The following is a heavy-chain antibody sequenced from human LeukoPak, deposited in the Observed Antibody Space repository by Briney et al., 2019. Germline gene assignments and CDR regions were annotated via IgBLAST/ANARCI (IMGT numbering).Heavy chain of an antibody. CDR1: GFTFSSYW. CDR3: AKGGGFDWLNYYYMDV. Sequence: GGSLRLSCAASGFTFSSYWMSWVRQAPGKGLEWVANIKQDGSEKYYVESVKGRFTISRDNAKNSLYLQMNSLRAEDTAVYYCAKGGGFDWLNYYYMDVWGKGTTVIISS. CDR2: IKQDGSEK. D-gene: IGHD3-9*01. J-gene: IGHJ6*03. V-gene: IGHV3-7*03.